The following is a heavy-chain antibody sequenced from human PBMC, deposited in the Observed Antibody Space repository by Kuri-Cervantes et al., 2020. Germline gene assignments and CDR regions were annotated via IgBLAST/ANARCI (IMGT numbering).Heavy chain of an antibody. D-gene: IGHD1-1*01. CDR2: IYPGYSDT. J-gene: IGHJ4*02. Sequence: GGSLRLSCKCSGYSFTSYWIGWVRKMPGKGLEWMGIIYPGYSDTRYSPSFQGQVTISADKSISTAYLQWSSLEASDTAMYYCARLGIPRRYYFDYWGQGTLVTVSS. CDR1: GYSFTSYW. V-gene: IGHV5-51*01. CDR3: ARLGIPRRYYFDY.